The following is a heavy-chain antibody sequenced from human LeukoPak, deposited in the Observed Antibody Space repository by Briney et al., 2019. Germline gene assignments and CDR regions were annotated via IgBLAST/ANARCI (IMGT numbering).Heavy chain of an antibody. J-gene: IGHJ4*02. CDR2: ISAYNGKT. V-gene: IGHV1-18*01. Sequence: ASVKLSCKASGYTFTSYGISWVRLAPGQGLEWMGWISAYNGKTNYDKKPQGRVTMTTDTSTSTAYREWRSLRSDDTAVYYWAREGVSSWSWNFDYRGEGALCTVSS. D-gene: IGHD6-13*01. CDR1: GYTFTSYG. CDR3: AREGVSSWSWNFDY.